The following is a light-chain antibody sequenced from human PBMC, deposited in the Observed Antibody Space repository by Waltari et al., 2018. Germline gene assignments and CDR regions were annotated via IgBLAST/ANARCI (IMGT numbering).Light chain of an antibody. Sequence: QSVLTQPPSVSGAPGQRVTISCPGSSSNIGANYDLHWYQQLPGRAPNLLMYGNTIRPSGVPDRFSGSKSGTSTSLDITGLQAEDEADYYCQSYDSSLSAVVFGGGTHLTVL. V-gene: IGLV1-40*01. CDR1: SSNIGANYD. J-gene: IGLJ2*01. CDR3: QSYDSSLSAVV. CDR2: GNT.